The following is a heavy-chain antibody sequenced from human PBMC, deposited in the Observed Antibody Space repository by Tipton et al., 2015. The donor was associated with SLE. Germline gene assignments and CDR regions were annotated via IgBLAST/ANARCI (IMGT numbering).Heavy chain of an antibody. Sequence: TLSLTCTVSGGSISSGGYYWSWIRQHPGKGLEWIGYIYYSGSTYYNPSLKSRDTISVDTSKNQFSLKLSSVTAADTAVYYCARDTGAAAGSDAFDIWGQGTMVTVSS. CDR2: IYYSGST. CDR3: ARDTGAAAGSDAFDI. J-gene: IGHJ3*02. CDR1: GGSISSGGYY. V-gene: IGHV4-31*03. D-gene: IGHD6-13*01.